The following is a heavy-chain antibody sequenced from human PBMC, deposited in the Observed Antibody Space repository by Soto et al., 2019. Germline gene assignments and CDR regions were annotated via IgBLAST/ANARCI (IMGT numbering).Heavy chain of an antibody. CDR1: GFTFSAYS. J-gene: IGHJ6*01. CDR2: ISGSGSII. Sequence: EEYRVESGGGLAQPGGSLRLSCAASGFTFSAYSFNWVSQAPGKGLEWVSYISGSGSIIYYADSMKGRFTISRDNAKNSLYLQMNSLRDEHTAVYYCKRDWGIPFDGSGASYVGSMDVWGQGTTVAVSS. CDR3: KRDWGIPFDGSGASYVGSMDV. V-gene: IGHV3-48*02. D-gene: IGHD3-16*01.